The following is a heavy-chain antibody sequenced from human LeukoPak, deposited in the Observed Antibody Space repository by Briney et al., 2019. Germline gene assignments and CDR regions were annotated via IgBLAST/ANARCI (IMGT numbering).Heavy chain of an antibody. D-gene: IGHD2-21*01. CDR2: MNSDGTVT. J-gene: IGHJ4*02. V-gene: IGHV3-74*01. CDR1: GFSLSGYW. Sequence: GGSLRLSCAASGFSLSGYWMRWVRHAPGEGLVWVSRMNSDGTVTTYADSVRGRFTISRDNARNTLYLQMSSLRAEDTAVYYCARYVVASACFDSWGQGTPVTVSS. CDR3: ARYVVASACFDS.